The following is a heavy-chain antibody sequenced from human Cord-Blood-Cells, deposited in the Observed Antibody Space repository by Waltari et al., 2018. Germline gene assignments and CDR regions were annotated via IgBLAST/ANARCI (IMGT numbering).Heavy chain of an antibody. CDR2: MNPNSGNT. V-gene: IGHV1-8*01. D-gene: IGHD2-2*01. CDR3: ARVGTYCSSTSCYYWFDP. J-gene: IGHJ5*02. Sequence: TSYDINWVRQATGQGLEWMGWMNPNSGNTGYAQKFQGRVTMTRNTSISTAYMELSSLRSEDTAVYYCARVGTYCSSTSCYYWFDPWGQGTLVTVSS. CDR1: TSYD.